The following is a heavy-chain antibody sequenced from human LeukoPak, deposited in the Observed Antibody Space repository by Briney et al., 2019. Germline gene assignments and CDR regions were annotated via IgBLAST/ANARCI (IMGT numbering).Heavy chain of an antibody. CDR1: GGSISSGGYY. V-gene: IGHV4-31*03. D-gene: IGHD5-18*01. CDR2: IYYSGST. CDR3: ARDSSDTAMGY. J-gene: IGHJ4*02. Sequence: SETLSLTCTVSGGSISSGGYYWSWIRQHPGKGLEWIGYIYYSGSTYCNPSLKSRVTISVDTSKNQFSLKLSSVTAADTAVYYCARDSSDTAMGYWGQGTLVTVSS.